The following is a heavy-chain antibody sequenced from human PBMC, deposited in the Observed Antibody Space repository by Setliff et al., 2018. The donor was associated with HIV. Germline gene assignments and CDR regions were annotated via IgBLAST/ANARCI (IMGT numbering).Heavy chain of an antibody. J-gene: IGHJ3*01. CDR1: GFSFSRYT. CDR2: ITSNLNYR. V-gene: IGHV3-21*04. Sequence: GGSLRLSCVASGFSFSRYTMMWVRQAPGKGLEWVSSITSNLNYRYADSVKGRFTISRDNAKNALYLQMNSLRAEDTAVYYCTRDPRLVDFWGQGTMVTVSS. D-gene: IGHD2-8*02. CDR3: TRDPRLVDF.